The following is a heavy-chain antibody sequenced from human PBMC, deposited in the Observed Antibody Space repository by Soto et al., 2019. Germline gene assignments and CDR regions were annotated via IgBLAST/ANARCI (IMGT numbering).Heavy chain of an antibody. CDR2: IDGSGGIT. CDR3: VKNSGWFNT. CDR1: GFPFGTTD. D-gene: IGHD3-10*01. Sequence: GGSLRLSCAASGFPFGTTDMSWVRQAPGEGLEWVSTIDGSGGITFYADSVKGRFTISRGNSRNTVYLQMNSLRGDDTALYYCVKNSGWFNTWGQGALVTVSS. V-gene: IGHV3-23*01. J-gene: IGHJ5*02.